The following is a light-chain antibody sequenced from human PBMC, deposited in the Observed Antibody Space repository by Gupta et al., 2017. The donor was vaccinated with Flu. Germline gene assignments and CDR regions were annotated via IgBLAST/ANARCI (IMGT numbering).Light chain of an antibody. Sequence: QSALTQPASVSGSPGQSITISCTGTSSDVGGYNYVSWYQQHPGKAPKLIIYEVSNRPSGVSNRFSGSKSGNPASLTISGLQAEDEADYYCSSYTSSSPWVFGGGTKLTVL. J-gene: IGLJ3*02. CDR2: EVS. CDR1: SSDVGGYNY. V-gene: IGLV2-14*01. CDR3: SSYTSSSPWV.